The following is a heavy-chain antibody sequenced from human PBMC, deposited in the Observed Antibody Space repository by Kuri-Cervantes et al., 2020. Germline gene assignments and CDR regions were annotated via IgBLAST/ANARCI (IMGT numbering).Heavy chain of an antibody. CDR1: GFTVSSNY. D-gene: IGHD7-27*01. J-gene: IGHJ4*02. CDR2: IYSGGST. V-gene: IGHV3-53*01. CDR3: ASLVGNWGSYGY. Sequence: GGSLRLSCAASGFTVSSNYISWVRQAPGKGLEWVSVIYSGGSTYYADSVKGRFTISRDNSKNTLYLQMNSLRAEDTAVYYCASLVGNWGSYGYWGQGTLVTVSS.